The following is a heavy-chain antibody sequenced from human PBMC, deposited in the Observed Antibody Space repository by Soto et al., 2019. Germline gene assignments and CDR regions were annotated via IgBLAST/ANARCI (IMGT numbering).Heavy chain of an antibody. CDR3: AQNYDILTGYLDY. CDR2: ISYDGSNK. CDR1: GFTFSSYG. J-gene: IGHJ4*02. D-gene: IGHD3-9*01. V-gene: IGHV3-30*03. Sequence: GGSLRLSCAASGFTFSSYGMHWVRQAPGKGLEWVAVISYDGSNKHYADSVKGRFTISRDNSKNTLYLQMNSLRPGDTAVYYCAQNYDILTGYLDYWGQGTLVTVSS.